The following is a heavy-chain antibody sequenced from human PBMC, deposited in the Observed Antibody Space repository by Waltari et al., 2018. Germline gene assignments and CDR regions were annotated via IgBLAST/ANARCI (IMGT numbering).Heavy chain of an antibody. J-gene: IGHJ4*02. Sequence: QVQLQQWGAGLLKPSETLSLTCAVYGGSFSGYYWSWIRQPPGKGLEWIGEINQSGSTNYNPSLKSRVTISVDTSKNQFSLKLSAVTAADTAVYYCASRAIVGATADRKTYFDYWGQGTLVTVSS. CDR3: ASRAIVGATADRKTYFDY. D-gene: IGHD1-26*01. CDR1: GGSFSGYY. V-gene: IGHV4-34*01. CDR2: INQSGST.